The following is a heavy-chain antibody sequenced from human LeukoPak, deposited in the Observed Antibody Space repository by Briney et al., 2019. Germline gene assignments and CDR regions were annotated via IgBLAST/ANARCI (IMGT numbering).Heavy chain of an antibody. Sequence: PGGSLRLSCATSGFSFNRRGMNWVRHPPGKALEGVSYISPRSETIYYAESVKGRFTVSRDDSKDPLYLQMHTLRAEDTAVYYCARIDGPTVFTYYMDLWGKGTTVTVAS. V-gene: IGHV3-48*04. D-gene: IGHD3-16*01. CDR1: GFSFNRRG. CDR3: ARIDGPTVFTYYMDL. J-gene: IGHJ6*03. CDR2: ISPRSETI.